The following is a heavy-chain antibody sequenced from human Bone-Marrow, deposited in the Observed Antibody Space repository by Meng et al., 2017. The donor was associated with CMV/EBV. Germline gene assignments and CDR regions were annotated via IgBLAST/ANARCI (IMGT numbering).Heavy chain of an antibody. CDR1: GFTFSSYA. CDR2: IYSAGSGGGT. D-gene: IGHD3-22*01. J-gene: IGHJ4*02. CDR3: AGDRDSSGYYDY. V-gene: IGHV3-NL1*01. Sequence: GEYLKISCAASGFTFSSYAMHWVRQAPGKGLEYVSLIYSAGSGGGTYYAYSVKGRFTISRDNSKNTLYLEMNSLRAEDTAMYYCAGDRDSSGYYDYWGQGTLVTVSS.